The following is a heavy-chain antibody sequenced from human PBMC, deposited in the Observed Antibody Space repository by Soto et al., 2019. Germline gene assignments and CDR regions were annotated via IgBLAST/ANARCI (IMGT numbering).Heavy chain of an antibody. CDR1: GGSISNPIYY. V-gene: IGHV4-39*01. CDR2: IFYSGNT. D-gene: IGHD3-3*01. CDR3: AGRTSLTSVEIFSGGLSGYNWVDP. J-gene: IGHJ5*01. Sequence: QLQLQESGPGLVKPSETLSLTCTVSGGSISNPIYYWAWIRQPPGKGLEWIGSIFYSGNTYYNPSLKSRVTMSADTSQNQFSLKLSSVTAADTAVYYCAGRTSLTSVEIFSGGLSGYNWVDPWGRGTLVTVSS.